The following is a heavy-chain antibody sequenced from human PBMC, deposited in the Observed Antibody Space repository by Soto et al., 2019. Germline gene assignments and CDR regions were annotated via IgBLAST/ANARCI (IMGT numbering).Heavy chain of an antibody. Sequence: SETLSLTCAVYGGSFSGYYWSWIGRPPGKGLEWIGEINHSGSTNYNPSLKSRVTISVDTSKNQFSLKLSSVTAADTAVYYCARATRTTVTTMNYYGMDVWGQGTTVTVSS. J-gene: IGHJ6*02. CDR2: INHSGST. CDR1: GGSFSGYY. CDR3: ARATRTTVTTMNYYGMDV. V-gene: IGHV4-34*01. D-gene: IGHD4-17*01.